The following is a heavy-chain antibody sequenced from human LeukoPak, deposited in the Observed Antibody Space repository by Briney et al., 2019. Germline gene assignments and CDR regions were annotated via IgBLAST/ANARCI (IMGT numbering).Heavy chain of an antibody. CDR1: GFPFGSYA. CDR2: LTASGGNT. J-gene: IGHJ4*02. D-gene: IGHD3-9*01. Sequence: PGGSLRLSCGASGFPFGSYAMSWVRQAAGKGLEWVSALTASGGNTYYADSVKGRFTISRDNSKNTLYLHMNSLRAEDTAVYYCANLIFTAYSRPSYFDSWGQGTLVTVSS. V-gene: IGHV3-23*01. CDR3: ANLIFTAYSRPSYFDS.